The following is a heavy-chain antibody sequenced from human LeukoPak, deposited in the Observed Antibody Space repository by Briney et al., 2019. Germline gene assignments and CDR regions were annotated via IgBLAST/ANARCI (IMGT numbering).Heavy chain of an antibody. Sequence: GGSLRLSCAASGFTFSSYEMNWVRQAPGKGLEWVSYISSGSTIYYADSVKGRFTISRDNAKNSLYLQMNSLRAEDTAVYYCARDPYSGSYGNYYYYFMDVWGKGTTVTISS. D-gene: IGHD1-26*01. J-gene: IGHJ6*03. CDR3: ARDPYSGSYGNYYYYFMDV. CDR1: GFTFSSYE. V-gene: IGHV3-48*03. CDR2: ISSGSTI.